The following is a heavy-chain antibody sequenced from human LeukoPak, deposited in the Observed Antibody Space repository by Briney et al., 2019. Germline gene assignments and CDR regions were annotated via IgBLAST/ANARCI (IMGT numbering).Heavy chain of an antibody. V-gene: IGHV4-4*07. CDR3: ARGPYGSGSYYNSLDV. CDR2: IYTSGST. Sequence: SETLSLTCTVSGGSISSYYWSWIRQPAGKGLEWIGRIYTSGSTNYNPSLKSRVTMSVDTSKNQFSLKLSSVTAADTAVYYCARGPYGSGSYYNSLDVWGQGTTVTVSS. J-gene: IGHJ6*02. CDR1: GGSISSYY. D-gene: IGHD3-10*01.